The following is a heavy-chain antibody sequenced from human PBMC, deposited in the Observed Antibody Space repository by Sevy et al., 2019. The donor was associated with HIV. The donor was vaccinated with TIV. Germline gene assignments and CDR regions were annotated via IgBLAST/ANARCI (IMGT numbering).Heavy chain of an antibody. Sequence: GGSLRLSCADSGFMFNSHAMSWVRQAPGKGLEWVSAFGGSGGSTYYADSVKGRFTISRDNSKNTVYMQMNNLRAEDTAVEYSAKDSGTNPMIVMAHRYWGQGTLVTVSS. CDR1: GFMFNSHA. J-gene: IGHJ4*02. CDR2: FGGSGGST. CDR3: AKDSGTNPMIVMAHRY. D-gene: IGHD3-22*01. V-gene: IGHV3-23*01.